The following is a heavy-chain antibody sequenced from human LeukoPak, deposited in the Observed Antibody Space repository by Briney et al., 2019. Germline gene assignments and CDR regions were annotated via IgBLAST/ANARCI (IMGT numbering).Heavy chain of an antibody. D-gene: IGHD6-19*01. CDR2: INDSGST. V-gene: IGHV4-34*01. CDR3: ARGRGSSGWYGYYGMDV. J-gene: IGHJ6*02. Sequence: GLRNIQKKGLEWIGEINDSGSTNYNPSLKSRVTISVDTSKNQFSLKLSSVTAADTAVYYCARGRGSSGWYGYYGMDVWGQGTTVTVSS.